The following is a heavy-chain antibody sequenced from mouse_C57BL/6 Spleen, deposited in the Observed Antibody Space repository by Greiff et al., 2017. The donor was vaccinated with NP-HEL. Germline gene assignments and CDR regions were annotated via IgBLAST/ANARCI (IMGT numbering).Heavy chain of an antibody. J-gene: IGHJ2*01. Sequence: QVQLKQPGTELVKPGASVKLSCKASGYTFTSYWMHWVKQRPGQGLEWIGNINPSNGGTNYNEKFKSKATLTVDKSSSTAYMQLSSLTSEDSAVSYCAALLYYCYDCGVFGYWGQGTTLTVS. V-gene: IGHV1-53*01. CDR3: AALLYYCYDCGVFGY. D-gene: IGHD2-2*01. CDR1: GYTFTSYW. CDR2: INPSNGGT.